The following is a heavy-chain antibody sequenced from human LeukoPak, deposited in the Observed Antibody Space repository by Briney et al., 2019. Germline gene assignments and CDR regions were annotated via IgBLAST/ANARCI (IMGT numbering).Heavy chain of an antibody. J-gene: IGHJ4*02. Sequence: PGGSLRLSCAASGFTFDDYGMSWVRQAPGKGLEWVSGINWNGGSTGYADSVKGRFTISRDDAKNSLYLQMNSLRAEDTALYYCARDYSGGVVVPFDYWGQGTLVTVSS. D-gene: IGHD3-22*01. CDR3: ARDYSGGVVVPFDY. CDR2: INWNGGST. CDR1: GFTFDDYG. V-gene: IGHV3-20*04.